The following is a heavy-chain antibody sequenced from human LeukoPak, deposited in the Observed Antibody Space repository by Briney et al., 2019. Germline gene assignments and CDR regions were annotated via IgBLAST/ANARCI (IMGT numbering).Heavy chain of an antibody. CDR3: ARPRMVRGVIAPYFDY. J-gene: IGHJ4*02. CDR1: GYTFTSYG. CDR2: ISAYNGNT. D-gene: IGHD3-10*01. Sequence: GASVKVSCKASGYTFTSYGISWVRQAPGQGLEWMGWISAYNGNTNYAQKLQGRVTMTTDTSTSTAYMELRSLRSDDTAVYYCARPRMVRGVIAPYFDYWGQGTLVTVSS. V-gene: IGHV1-18*01.